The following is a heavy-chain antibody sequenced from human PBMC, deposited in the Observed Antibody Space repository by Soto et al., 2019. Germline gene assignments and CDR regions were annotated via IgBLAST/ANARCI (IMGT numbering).Heavy chain of an antibody. CDR2: INSDGSRT. J-gene: IGHJ6*02. V-gene: IGHV3-74*01. CDR3: ARDLSSCTSARCYSYYYGMDV. D-gene: IGHD2-2*01. Sequence: GSLRLSCSASGFNFSRYWTHWVRQVPGRGLMWVSHINSDGSRTSYADSVKGRFTISRDNAKNTLYLQMNSLRAEDTAVYYCARDLSSCTSARCYSYYYGMDVWGQGTTVTVSS. CDR1: GFNFSRYW.